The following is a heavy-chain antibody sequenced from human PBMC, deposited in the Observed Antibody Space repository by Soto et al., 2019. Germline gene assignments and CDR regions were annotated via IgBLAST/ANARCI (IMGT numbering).Heavy chain of an antibody. D-gene: IGHD3-22*01. CDR3: AKDLGDSSGYYYGYFQH. CDR2: ISGSGGST. J-gene: IGHJ1*01. V-gene: IGHV3-23*01. Sequence: EVHLLESGGGLVQPGGSLRLSCEASGFTFSSYAMTWVRQAPGKGLEWVSAISGSGGSTYYADSVKGRFTISRGNSRNTLYLQMNSLRGEDTAVYYCAKDLGDSSGYYYGYFQHWGQGTLVTVSS. CDR1: GFTFSSYA.